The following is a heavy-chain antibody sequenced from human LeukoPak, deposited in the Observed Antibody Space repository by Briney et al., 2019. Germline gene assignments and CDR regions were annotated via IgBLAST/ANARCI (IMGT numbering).Heavy chain of an antibody. V-gene: IGHV3-48*03. Sequence: GGSLRLSCVASGFAFSNHNMDWVRQAPGKGLEWVSYISGSGDAIFYADSVRGRFTISRDNAKNSLYLQMNSLRAEDTAVYYCARDILTGMDYWGQGTLVTVSS. J-gene: IGHJ4*02. CDR3: ARDILTGMDY. D-gene: IGHD3-9*01. CDR2: ISGSGDAI. CDR1: GFAFSNHN.